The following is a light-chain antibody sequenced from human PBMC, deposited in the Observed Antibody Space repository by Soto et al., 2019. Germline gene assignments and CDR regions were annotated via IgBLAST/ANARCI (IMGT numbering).Light chain of an antibody. CDR2: GAS. V-gene: IGKV3-20*01. CDR3: LHHGGSQKT. Sequence: EIVLTQSPGTLSLSPGEGATLSCRASQNIKSVYLAWYQHKPGQAPRLLISGASSRATGIPDRFTGSGSETDFTLNITRLEPEDFAVYYCLHHGGSQKTFGQGTKVDIK. J-gene: IGKJ1*01. CDR1: QNIKSVY.